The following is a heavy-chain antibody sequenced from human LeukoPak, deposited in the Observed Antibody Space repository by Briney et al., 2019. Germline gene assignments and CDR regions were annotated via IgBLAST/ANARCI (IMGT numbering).Heavy chain of an antibody. CDR2: IYYSGST. D-gene: IGHD2-2*01. CDR3: ERQEAFYCSSTSCYPGWFDP. J-gene: IGHJ5*02. CDR1: GGSISSYY. V-gene: IGHV4-59*08. Sequence: SETLSLTCTVSGGSISSYYWSWIRQPPGKGLEWIGYIYYSGSTNYNPSLKSRVTISVDTSKNQFSLKLSSVTAADTAVYYCERQEAFYCSSTSCYPGWFDPWGQGTLVTVSS.